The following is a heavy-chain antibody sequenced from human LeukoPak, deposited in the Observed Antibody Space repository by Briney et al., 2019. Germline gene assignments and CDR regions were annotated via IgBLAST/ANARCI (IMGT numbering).Heavy chain of an antibody. D-gene: IGHD6-6*01. J-gene: IGHJ6*03. V-gene: IGHV1-69*05. CDR3: ASSPRIVGRLDYYYYMDV. Sequence: GASVKVSCKASGLTLSTYAISRVRQAPGQGLEWMGGIIPMFGSAHYAQKFQDRVTITTDESTTIAYMELSSLRSEDTAVYYCASSPRIVGRLDYYYYMDVWGKGTTVTVSS. CDR2: IIPMFGSA. CDR1: GLTLSTYA.